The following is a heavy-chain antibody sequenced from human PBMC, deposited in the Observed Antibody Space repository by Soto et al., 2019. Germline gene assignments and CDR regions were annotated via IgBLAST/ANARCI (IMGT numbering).Heavy chain of an antibody. CDR3: ARDMNWLDP. V-gene: IGHV3-30-3*01. CDR2: ISFAGTND. J-gene: IGHJ5*02. CDR1: GFTFDTYE. Sequence: QMQLVQSGGGVVQPGRSLRLSCAASGFTFDTYEMKWVRQAPGKGLEWVAMISFAGTNDYYADSVKGRFTISRDNSNNTLLLHMNSLRVEDTAVYYCARDMNWLDPWGQGSLVTVAS.